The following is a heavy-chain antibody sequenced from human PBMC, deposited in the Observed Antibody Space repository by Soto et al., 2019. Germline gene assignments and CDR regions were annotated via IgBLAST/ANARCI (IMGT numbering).Heavy chain of an antibody. Sequence: VSLTCTVSGGSISSYYWSWIRQPPGKGLEWIGYIYYSGSTNYNPSLKSRVTISVDTSKNQFSLKLSSVTAADTAVYYCARRSYYYDSSGYYDYWGQGTLVTVSS. D-gene: IGHD3-22*01. CDR2: IYYSGST. CDR1: GGSISSYY. V-gene: IGHV4-59*01. CDR3: ARRSYYYDSSGYYDY. J-gene: IGHJ4*02.